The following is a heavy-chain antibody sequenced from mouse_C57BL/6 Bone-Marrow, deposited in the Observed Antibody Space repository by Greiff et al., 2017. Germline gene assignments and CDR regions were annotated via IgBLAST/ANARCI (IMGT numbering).Heavy chain of an antibody. CDR2: IYPGDGDT. CDR3: ARLGPYDYDGFAY. CDR1: GYAFSSSW. D-gene: IGHD2-4*01. V-gene: IGHV1-82*01. J-gene: IGHJ3*01. Sequence: VQLQQSGPELVKPGASVKISCKASGYAFSSSWMNWVKQRPGKGLEWIGRIYPGDGDTNYNGKFKGKATLTADKSSSTAYMQLSSLTSESSAFYFGARLGPYDYDGFAYWGQGTLVTVSA.